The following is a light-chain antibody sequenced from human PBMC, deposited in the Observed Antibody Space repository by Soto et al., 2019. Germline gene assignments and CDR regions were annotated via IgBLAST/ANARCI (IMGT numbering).Light chain of an antibody. CDR2: GAS. CDR1: QTISRF. J-gene: IGKJ1*01. Sequence: DIQMTQSPSSLSASVGDRVTITCRAGQTISRFLNWYQQKPGKAPKLLIYGASSLQSGVPSNFNGSGSGTEFTLTISNLQPEDFATYSCQQGFSTPWTFGQGTKVEVK. CDR3: QQGFSTPWT. V-gene: IGKV1-39*01.